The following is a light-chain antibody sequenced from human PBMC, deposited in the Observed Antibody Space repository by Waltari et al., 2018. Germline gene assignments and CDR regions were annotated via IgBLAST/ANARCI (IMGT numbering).Light chain of an antibody. CDR3: QTGGHGTWV. V-gene: IGLV4-69*01. CDR1: SGHSSNV. J-gene: IGLJ3*02. Sequence: QLVVTQSPSASASLGASVKLTCTLSSGHSSNVIAWLQQQPEKGPRYFMKVNSDGSHSRGDEMPDRFSGSSSGAERYLTISSLQAEDEADYYCQTGGHGTWVFGGGTKLTVL. CDR2: VNSDGSH.